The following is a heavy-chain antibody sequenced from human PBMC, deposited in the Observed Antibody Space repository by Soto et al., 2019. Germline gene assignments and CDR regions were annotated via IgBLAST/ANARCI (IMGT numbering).Heavy chain of an antibody. CDR3: ARDNRAFDI. CDR1: GGSISKHY. V-gene: IGHV4-59*11. CDR2: IYYSGST. Sequence: SETLSLTCTVSGGSISKHYWSWIRQPPGKGLEWIGYIYYSGSTNYNPSLKRRVTISVDTSKNQFSLNLSSVTAADTAVYYCARDNRAFDIWGQGTMVS. J-gene: IGHJ3*02.